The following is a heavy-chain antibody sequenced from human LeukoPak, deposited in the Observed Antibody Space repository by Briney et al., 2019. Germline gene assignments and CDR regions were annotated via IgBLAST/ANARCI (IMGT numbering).Heavy chain of an antibody. V-gene: IGHV3-23*01. Sequence: PGGSLRLSCAASGFTFSSYAMSWVRQAPGKGLEWVSAISGGGGSTYYADSVKGRFTISRDNSKNTLYLQMNSLRAEDTAVYYCAKAYSGYDADWYFDLWGRGTLVTVSS. CDR1: GFTFSSYA. CDR2: ISGGGGST. J-gene: IGHJ2*01. CDR3: AKAYSGYDADWYFDL. D-gene: IGHD5-12*01.